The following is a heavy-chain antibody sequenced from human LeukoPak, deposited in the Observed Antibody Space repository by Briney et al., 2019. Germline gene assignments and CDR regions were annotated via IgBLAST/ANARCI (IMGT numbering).Heavy chain of an antibody. Sequence: GGTLRLSCAASGFTFSSYGMSWVRQAPGKGLEWVSAISGSGGSTYYADSVKGRFTISRDNSKNTLYLQMNSLRAEDTAVYYCAKDRRKWELPDYWGQGTLVTVSS. V-gene: IGHV3-23*01. CDR3: AKDRRKWELPDY. D-gene: IGHD1-26*01. CDR2: ISGSGGST. J-gene: IGHJ4*02. CDR1: GFTFSSYG.